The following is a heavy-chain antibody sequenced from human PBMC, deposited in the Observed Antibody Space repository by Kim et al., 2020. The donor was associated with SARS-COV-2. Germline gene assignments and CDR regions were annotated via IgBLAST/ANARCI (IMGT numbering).Heavy chain of an antibody. D-gene: IGHD5-18*01. CDR3: ARLQGWIQLWYFDY. CDR2: IYYSGST. CDR1: GGSISSSSYY. Sequence: SETLSLTCTVPGGSISSSSYYWGWIRQPPGKGLEWIGSIYYSGSTYYNPSLKSRVTISVDTSKNQFSLKLSSVTAADTAVYYCARLQGWIQLWYFDYWG. J-gene: IGHJ4*01. V-gene: IGHV4-39*01.